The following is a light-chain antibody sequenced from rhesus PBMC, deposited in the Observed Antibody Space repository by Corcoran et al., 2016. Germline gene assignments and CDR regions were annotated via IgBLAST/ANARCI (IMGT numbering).Light chain of an antibody. CDR2: SAS. J-gene: IGKJ3*01. CDR3: LQLDSYPFT. CDR1: QGIRSY. V-gene: IGKV1-28*01. Sequence: DIQMTQAPSSLSASVGDTVTITCRASQGIRSYLNWFQQKPGKAPKRLLYSASSLASGFPSRFSGSGSGTECPPTTSSLQPEDFSAYYCLQLDSYPFTFGPGTKLDIK.